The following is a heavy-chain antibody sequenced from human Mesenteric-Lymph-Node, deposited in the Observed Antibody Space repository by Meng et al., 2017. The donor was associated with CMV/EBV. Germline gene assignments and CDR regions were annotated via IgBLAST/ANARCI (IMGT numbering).Heavy chain of an antibody. Sequence: QMQLQESGPGLVKPSQTLSLTCLVSGGAISSGAYHWSWIRQPAGKGLEWMGQMFTSGSANYNPSLQSRVTMSTDTSKNQFSLNLSSVTAADTAVYYCANYLAGGSCLGSWGQGILVTVSS. D-gene: IGHD3-10*01. V-gene: IGHV4-61*02. CDR1: GGAISSGAYH. CDR3: ANYLAGGSCLGS. J-gene: IGHJ4*02. CDR2: MFTSGSA.